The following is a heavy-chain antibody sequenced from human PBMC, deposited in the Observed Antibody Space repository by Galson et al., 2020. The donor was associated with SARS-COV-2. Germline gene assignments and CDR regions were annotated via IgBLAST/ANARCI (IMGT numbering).Heavy chain of an antibody. V-gene: IGHV1-46*02. D-gene: IGHD3-9*01. CDR1: GFPFNNYY. CDR2: IFPYGTVT. J-gene: IGHJ6*04. CDR3: ARALDMYDKIVRDV. Sequence: ASVKVSCKASGFPFNNYYFQWVRQAPGQGLEWLGVIFPYGTVTLYAQKFQGRITMTRDTSTSMVYLEVRSLRSEDTAVYYCARALDMYDKIVRDVWGDGTPVTGSS.